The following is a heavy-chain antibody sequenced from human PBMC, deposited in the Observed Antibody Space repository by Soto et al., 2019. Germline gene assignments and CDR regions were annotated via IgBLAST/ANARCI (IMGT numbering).Heavy chain of an antibody. J-gene: IGHJ4*02. CDR2: IYYSGST. V-gene: IGHV4-39*01. D-gene: IGHD2-21*02. Sequence: SETVSLTCTVSGGSISGGTYYWGWIRQPPGKGLEWIGSIYYSGSTYYNPSLKSRVTISVDTSKNQFSLKLSSVTAADTAVYYCARLAYCGTDCYALDYWGQGSLGTVSS. CDR1: GGSISGGTYY. CDR3: ARLAYCGTDCYALDY.